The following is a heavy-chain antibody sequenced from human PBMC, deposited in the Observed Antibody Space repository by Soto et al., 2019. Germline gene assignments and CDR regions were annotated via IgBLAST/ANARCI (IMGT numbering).Heavy chain of an antibody. Sequence: EVQLLESGGGLVQPGGSLRLSCAASGFTFSSYAMSWVRQAPGKGLEWVSAISGSGGSTYYADSVKGRFTISRDNSKNSLYMQMNSLRDEDTAVYYCEKDGDSSGYFFDYWGQGTLVTVSS. CDR1: GFTFSSYA. CDR2: ISGSGGST. V-gene: IGHV3-23*01. D-gene: IGHD3-22*01. J-gene: IGHJ4*02. CDR3: EKDGDSSGYFFDY.